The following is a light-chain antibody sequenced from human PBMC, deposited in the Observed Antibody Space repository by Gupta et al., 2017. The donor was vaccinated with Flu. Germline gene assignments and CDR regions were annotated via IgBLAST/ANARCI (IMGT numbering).Light chain of an antibody. CDR1: QGISSY. Sequence: SFLSASVGDRVTITCRASQGISSYLAWYQQKPGKAPKLLIYAASTWQSGVPSRFSGSGSGTEFTLTISSRQPEDFATYYCQQLNSYPLFTFGPGTKVDIK. J-gene: IGKJ3*01. CDR2: AAS. V-gene: IGKV1-9*01. CDR3: QQLNSYPLFT.